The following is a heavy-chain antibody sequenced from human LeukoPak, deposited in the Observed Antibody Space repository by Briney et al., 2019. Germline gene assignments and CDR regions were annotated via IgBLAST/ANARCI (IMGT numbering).Heavy chain of an antibody. CDR3: ARDPHSSSWYDY. CDR2: IYFTGST. CDR1: GGSISSYY. Sequence: PSETLSLTCTVSGGSISSYYWSWIRQPPGKGLEWIGYIYFTGSTRYNPSLESRATISVDTSKNQFSLKLSSVTAADTAVYYCARDPHSSSWYDYWGQGTLVTVSS. V-gene: IGHV4-59*12. J-gene: IGHJ4*02. D-gene: IGHD6-13*01.